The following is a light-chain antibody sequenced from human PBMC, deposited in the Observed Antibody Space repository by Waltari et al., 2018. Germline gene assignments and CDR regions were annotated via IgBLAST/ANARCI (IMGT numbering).Light chain of an antibody. CDR1: SSDVGGYHY. V-gene: IGLV2-8*01. CDR2: EVS. J-gene: IGLJ3*02. CDR3: SSYAGSNTWV. Sequence: QSALTQPPSASGSPGQSVTISCTGTSSDVGGYHYVSWYQHHPGKAPTFMIYEVSKRPSAVPDRFSGSKSGNTASLTVSGLQAEDEADYYCSSYAGSNTWVFGGGTKLTVL.